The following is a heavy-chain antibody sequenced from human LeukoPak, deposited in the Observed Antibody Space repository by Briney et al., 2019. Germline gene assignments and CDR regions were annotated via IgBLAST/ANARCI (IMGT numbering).Heavy chain of an antibody. Sequence: ASVKVSCKASGYTFTGYYLHWVRQAPGQGLEWMGWINPNSSATNYAQKLQGRVTMTTDTSTSTAYMELRSLRSDDTAVYYCARAAPYYYDSSGYLDYWGQGTLVTVSS. V-gene: IGHV1-2*02. CDR1: GYTFTGYY. D-gene: IGHD3-22*01. CDR2: INPNSSAT. CDR3: ARAAPYYYDSSGYLDY. J-gene: IGHJ4*02.